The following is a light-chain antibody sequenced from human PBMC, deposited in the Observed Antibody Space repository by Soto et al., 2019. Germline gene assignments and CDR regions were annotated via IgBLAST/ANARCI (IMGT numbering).Light chain of an antibody. CDR3: SSYSSSRTVV. J-gene: IGLJ2*01. Sequence: QSALTQPASVSGSPRQSITISCTGTTSDVGGYVYVSWYRQHPGKAPKLMIFEVSHRPSGVSNRFSGSKSGNTASLTISGLQAEDEADYYCSSYSSSRTVVFGGGTKLTVL. CDR2: EVS. V-gene: IGLV2-14*01. CDR1: TSDVGGYVY.